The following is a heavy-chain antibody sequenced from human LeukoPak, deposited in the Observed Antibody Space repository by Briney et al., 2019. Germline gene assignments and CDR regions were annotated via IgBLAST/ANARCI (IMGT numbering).Heavy chain of an antibody. CDR1: GFPFSIYA. D-gene: IGHD1-26*01. CDR2: LGGSEPSP. CDR3: AKDWGGNYHGNAYDV. V-gene: IGHV3-23*01. Sequence: PGGSLRLSCAASGFPFSIYALSWVRQAPGKGLEWISLLGGSEPSPSYADSVKGRFTVSRDNSKNTLFLQMNNLRAEDTAVYYCAKDWGGNYHGNAYDVWGQGTLVTVSS. J-gene: IGHJ3*01.